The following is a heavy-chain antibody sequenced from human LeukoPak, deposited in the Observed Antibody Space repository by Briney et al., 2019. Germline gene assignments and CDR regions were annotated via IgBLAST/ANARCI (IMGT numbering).Heavy chain of an antibody. CDR3: ARRYGYSSDY. V-gene: IGHV3-48*02. CDR1: GFTSSSYN. Sequence: GGSLRLSCAASGFTSSSYNMNWVRQAPGKGLEWVSYISSSSSTIYYADSVKGRFTISRDNAKNSLYLQMNSLRDEDTGVYYCARRYGYSSDYWGQGTLVTVSS. D-gene: IGHD5-18*01. J-gene: IGHJ4*02. CDR2: ISSSSSTI.